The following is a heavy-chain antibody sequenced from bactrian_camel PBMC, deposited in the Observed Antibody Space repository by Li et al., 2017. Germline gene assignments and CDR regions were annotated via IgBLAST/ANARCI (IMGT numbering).Heavy chain of an antibody. Sequence: LVESGGDLVQPGGSLRLSCVASGFTFSSYDMSWVRQAPGKGLEWVSAITGGGGGTYYADSVKGQFTISTDNAKNTLYLQLSSLKTEDTAMYYCTTGFSAAAAYVGQGTQVTV. CDR1: GFTFSSYD. V-gene: IGHV3S40*01. D-gene: IGHD7*01. J-gene: IGHJ4*01. CDR2: ITGGGGGT.